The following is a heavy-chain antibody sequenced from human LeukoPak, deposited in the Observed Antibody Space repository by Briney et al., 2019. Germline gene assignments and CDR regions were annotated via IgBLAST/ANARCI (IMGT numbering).Heavy chain of an antibody. CDR1: GFTFSSYA. D-gene: IGHD5-24*01. CDR2: ISGSGGST. Sequence: GGSLRLSCAASGFTFSSYATSWVRQAPGKGLEWVSAISGSGGSTYYADSVKGRFTISRDNSKNTLYLQMNSLRAEDTAVYYCAKKREGDGYTIGHFDYWGQGTLVTVSS. J-gene: IGHJ4*02. V-gene: IGHV3-23*01. CDR3: AKKREGDGYTIGHFDY.